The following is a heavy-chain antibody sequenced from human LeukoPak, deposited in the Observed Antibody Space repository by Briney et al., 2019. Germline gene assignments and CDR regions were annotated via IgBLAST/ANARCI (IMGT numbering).Heavy chain of an antibody. V-gene: IGHV1-69*05. D-gene: IGHD7-27*01. CDR3: ASTLGIGGAFDI. CDR2: IIPIFGTT. CDR1: GGTFSNYV. Sequence: ASVKVSCKASGGTFSNYVISWVRQAPGQGLEWMGGIIPIFGTTNYAQKFQGRVTLTTDESTSTAYMELSSLRSEDTAVYYCASTLGIGGAFDIWGQGTMVTVSS. J-gene: IGHJ3*02.